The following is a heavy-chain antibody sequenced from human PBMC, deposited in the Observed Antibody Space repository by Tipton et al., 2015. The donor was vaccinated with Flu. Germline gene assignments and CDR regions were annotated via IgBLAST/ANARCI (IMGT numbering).Heavy chain of an antibody. CDR3: AREGHCSGGSCYGWYFDL. Sequence: VQSGAEVKKPGASVKVSCKASGYTFTSYGISWVRQAPGQGLEWMGWISAYNGNTAYAQKLQDRVTVSTDTSTSTAYMELRSLISDDTAVYYCAREGHCSGGSCYGWYFDLWGRGTLVTVSS. D-gene: IGHD2-15*01. CDR1: GYTFTSYG. V-gene: IGHV1-18*01. J-gene: IGHJ2*01. CDR2: ISAYNGNT.